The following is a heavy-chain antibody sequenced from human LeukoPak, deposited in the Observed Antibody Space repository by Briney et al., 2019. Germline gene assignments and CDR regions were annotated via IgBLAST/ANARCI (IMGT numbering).Heavy chain of an antibody. J-gene: IGHJ2*01. V-gene: IGHV4-59*12. CDR2: IYYSGST. Sequence: PSETLSLTCSVSGGSISSYYWSWIRQPPGKGLEWIGYIYYSGSTDYNPSLKSRVTISVDTSKNQFSLNLRSVTAADTAFYYCASQTLPGWYFNVWGRGTLVTVSS. CDR1: GGSISSYY. CDR3: ASQTLPGWYFNV.